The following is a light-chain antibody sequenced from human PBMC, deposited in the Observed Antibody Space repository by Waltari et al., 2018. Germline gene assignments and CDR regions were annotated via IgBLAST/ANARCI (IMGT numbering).Light chain of an antibody. CDR3: QQRSNWPRT. J-gene: IGKJ1*01. CDR1: QGVSSY. CDR2: SAS. V-gene: IGKV3-11*01. Sequence: SCRASQGVSSYLAWYQQQPGQAPRLLIYSASNMATGIPARFSGSGSGTDFTLTISSLEPEDFAVYYCQQRSNWPRTFGQGTKVEIK.